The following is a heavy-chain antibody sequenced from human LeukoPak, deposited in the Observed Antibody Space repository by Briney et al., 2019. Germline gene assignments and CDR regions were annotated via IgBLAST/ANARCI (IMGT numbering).Heavy chain of an antibody. D-gene: IGHD2-21*01. Sequence: SVKVSCKASGGTFSSYAISWVRQAPGQGLEWMGGIIPIFGTANYAQKFQGRVTITADESTSTAYMELSSLRSEDTAVYYCATAVIGNGHFDYWGQGTLVTVSS. J-gene: IGHJ4*02. CDR3: ATAVIGNGHFDY. V-gene: IGHV1-69*13. CDR2: IIPIFGTA. CDR1: GGTFSSYA.